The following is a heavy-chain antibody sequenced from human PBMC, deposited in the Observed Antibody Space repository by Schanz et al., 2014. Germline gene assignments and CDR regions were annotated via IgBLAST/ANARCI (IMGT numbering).Heavy chain of an antibody. CDR3: VKDLQRELLRDDHYYGMDV. V-gene: IGHV3-33*06. J-gene: IGHJ6*02. CDR2: VCYDGSKK. CDR1: GFTFTNLG. Sequence: QVQLVESGGGVVQPGGSLRLSCAASGFTFTNLGMHWVRRAPGKGLEWVAVVCYDGSKKYYADSVKGRFTTSRDNSKNTMYLQMNSLRAEDTAVYYCVKDLQRELLRDDHYYGMDVWGQGTTVTVSS. D-gene: IGHD1-26*01.